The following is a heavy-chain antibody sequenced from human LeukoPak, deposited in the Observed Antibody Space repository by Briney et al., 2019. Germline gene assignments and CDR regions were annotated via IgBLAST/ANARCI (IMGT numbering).Heavy chain of an antibody. J-gene: IGHJ4*02. Sequence: VASVKVSCKACGYTFTSYDNNWVRQATGQGLEWMGWMNPNSGNTGYAQKFQGRVTMTRNTSISTAYMEPSSLRSEDTAVYYCASGTMVRGVIHYWGQGTLVTVSS. V-gene: IGHV1-8*01. CDR3: ASGTMVRGVIHY. CDR1: GYTFTSYD. D-gene: IGHD3-10*01. CDR2: MNPNSGNT.